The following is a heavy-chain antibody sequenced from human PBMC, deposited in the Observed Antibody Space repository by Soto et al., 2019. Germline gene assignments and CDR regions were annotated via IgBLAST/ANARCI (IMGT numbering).Heavy chain of an antibody. CDR2: IYYSGST. D-gene: IGHD2-15*01. V-gene: IGHV4-59*01. Sequence: SETLSLTYTVSGGSISSYYWSWIRQPPGKGLEWIGYIYYSGSTNYNPSLKSRVTISVDTSKNQFSLKLSSVTAADTAVYYCAREACSGGSCYSFHWFDPWGQGTLVTSPQ. CDR1: GGSISSYY. CDR3: AREACSGGSCYSFHWFDP. J-gene: IGHJ5*02.